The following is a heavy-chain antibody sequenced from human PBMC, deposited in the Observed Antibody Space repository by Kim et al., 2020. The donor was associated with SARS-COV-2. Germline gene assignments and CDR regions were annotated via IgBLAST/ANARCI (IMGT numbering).Heavy chain of an antibody. CDR2: IIPIFGTA. Sequence: SVKVSCKASGGTFSSYAISWVRQAPGQGLEWMGGIIPIFGTANYAQKFQGRVTITADESTSTAYMELSSLRSEDTAVYYCARGGDIVVVPAAKFGWFDPWGQGTLVTVSS. V-gene: IGHV1-69*13. J-gene: IGHJ5*02. CDR3: ARGGDIVVVPAAKFGWFDP. CDR1: GGTFSSYA. D-gene: IGHD2-2*01.